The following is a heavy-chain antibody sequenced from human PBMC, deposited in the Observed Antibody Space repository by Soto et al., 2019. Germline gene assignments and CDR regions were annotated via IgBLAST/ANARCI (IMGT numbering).Heavy chain of an antibody. CDR3: GRASLYCSSTSCYYYYGIDF. D-gene: IGHD2-2*01. Sequence: ASVKVSCKASGYTFTSYGISGVRQAPGQGLEWMGWISAYNGNTNYAQKLQGRVTMTTDTSTSTAYMELRSLRSDDTAVYYCGRASLYCSSTSCYYYYGIDFWGQGTTVTVSS. V-gene: IGHV1-18*04. CDR2: ISAYNGNT. CDR1: GYTFTSYG. J-gene: IGHJ6*02.